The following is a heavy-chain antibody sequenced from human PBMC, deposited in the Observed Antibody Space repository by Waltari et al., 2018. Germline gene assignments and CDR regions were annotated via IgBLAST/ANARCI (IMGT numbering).Heavy chain of an antibody. J-gene: IGHJ3*02. V-gene: IGHV3-53*02. CDR1: GFTVRSHY. Sequence: EVQLVETGGGLIQPGGSLRLSCAASGFTVRSHYMSWVRQAPGKGLEWVSVIYSGGSTYYADSVKGRFTISRDNSKNTLYLQMNSLRAEDTAVYYCAREEIVGATTDAFDIWGQGTMVTVSS. CDR2: IYSGGST. CDR3: AREEIVGATTDAFDI. D-gene: IGHD1-26*01.